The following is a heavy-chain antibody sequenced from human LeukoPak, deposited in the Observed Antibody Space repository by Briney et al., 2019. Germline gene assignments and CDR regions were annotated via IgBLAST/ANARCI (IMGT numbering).Heavy chain of an antibody. CDR2: ISAYNGNT. CDR1: GYTFTSYG. CDR3: TRDGSGGVDYMDV. Sequence: ASVKVSCKASGYTFTSYGISWVRQAPGQGLEWMGWISAYNGNTNYAQKFQGRVTMTRDMSTSTVYMELSSLRSEDTAVYYCTRDGSGGVDYMDVWGKGTTVTVSS. V-gene: IGHV1-18*01. J-gene: IGHJ6*03. D-gene: IGHD3-10*01.